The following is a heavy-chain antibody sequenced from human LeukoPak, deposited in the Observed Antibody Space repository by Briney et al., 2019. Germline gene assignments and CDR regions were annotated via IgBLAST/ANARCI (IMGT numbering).Heavy chain of an antibody. Sequence: GGSLRLSCAASGFTFSSHGIDWVRQAPGKGLEWVSGISPSGDILYYADSVKGRFTISRDNSKNTLYLQMNSLRAEDTAVYYCAAGSSGWYRPILYYFDYWGQGTLVTVSS. D-gene: IGHD6-19*01. V-gene: IGHV3-23*01. CDR1: GFTFSSHG. J-gene: IGHJ4*02. CDR3: AAGSSGWYRPILYYFDY. CDR2: ISPSGDIL.